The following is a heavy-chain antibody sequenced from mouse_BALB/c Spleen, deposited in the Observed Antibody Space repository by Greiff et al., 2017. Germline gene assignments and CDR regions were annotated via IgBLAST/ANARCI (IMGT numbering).Heavy chain of an antibody. CDR1: GYAFSSSW. CDR3: ARGDTMITTGFDY. Sequence: QVQLQQSGPELVKPGASVKISCKASGYAFSSSWMNWVKQRPGQGLEWIGRIYPGDGDTNYNGKFKGKATLTADKSSSTAYMQLSSLTSVDSAVYFCARGDTMITTGFDYWGQGTTLTVSS. CDR2: IYPGDGDT. V-gene: IGHV1-82*01. D-gene: IGHD2-4*01. J-gene: IGHJ2*01.